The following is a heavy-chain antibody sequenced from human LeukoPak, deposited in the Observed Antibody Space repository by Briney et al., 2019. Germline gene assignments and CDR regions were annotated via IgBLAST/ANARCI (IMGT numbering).Heavy chain of an antibody. CDR2: IWSDGSNK. D-gene: IGHD6-25*01. CDR3: ARFAAGGSYYYYMDV. J-gene: IGHJ6*03. V-gene: IGHV3-33*01. Sequence: GGSLRLSCAASGFTFSNYGIHWVRQAPGKGLEWVAIIWSDGSNKYYADSVKGRFTISRDNSKNTLYLQMNSLRAEDTAVYYCARFAAGGSYYYYMDVWGKGTTVTVSS. CDR1: GFTFSNYG.